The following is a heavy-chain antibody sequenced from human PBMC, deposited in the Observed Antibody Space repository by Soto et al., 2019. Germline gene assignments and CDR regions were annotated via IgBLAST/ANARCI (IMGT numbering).Heavy chain of an antibody. V-gene: IGHV1-69*02. CDR3: ARAGQQWLVQSVYFDY. Sequence: GASVKVSCKASGGTFSSYTISWVRQAPGQGLEWMGRIIPILGIANYAQKFQGRVTITADKSTSTAYMELSSLRFEDMSVYYCARAGQQWLVQSVYFDYWGQGTLVTVSS. CDR2: IIPILGIA. CDR1: GGTFSSYT. J-gene: IGHJ4*02. D-gene: IGHD6-19*01.